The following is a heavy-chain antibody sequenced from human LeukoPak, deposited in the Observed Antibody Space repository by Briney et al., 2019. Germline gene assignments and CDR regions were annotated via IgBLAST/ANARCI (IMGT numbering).Heavy chain of an antibody. V-gene: IGHV4-61*01. D-gene: IGHD6-13*01. J-gene: IGHJ4*02. Sequence: PSETLSLTCAVSGYSISSGYYWSWIRQPPGKGLEWIGYIYYSGSTNYNPSLKSRVTISVDTSKNQFSLKLSSVTAADTAVYYCARDGSAAAGRGYFDYWGQGTLVTVSS. CDR1: GYSISSGYY. CDR2: IYYSGST. CDR3: ARDGSAAAGRGYFDY.